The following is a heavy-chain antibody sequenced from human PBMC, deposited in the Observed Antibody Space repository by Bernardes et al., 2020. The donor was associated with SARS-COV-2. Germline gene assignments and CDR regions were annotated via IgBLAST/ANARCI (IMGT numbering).Heavy chain of an antibody. J-gene: IGHJ4*02. D-gene: IGHD3-22*01. CDR3: ARVRPYYYDSSGYYDY. CDR2: IIPILGIA. CDR1: GGTFSSYA. V-gene: IGHV1-69*04. Sequence: SVKVSCKASGGTFSSYAISWVRQAPGQGLEWMGRIIPILGIANYAQKFQGRVTITADKSTSTAYMELSSLRSEDTAVYYCARVRPYYYDSSGYYDYWGQGTLVTVSS.